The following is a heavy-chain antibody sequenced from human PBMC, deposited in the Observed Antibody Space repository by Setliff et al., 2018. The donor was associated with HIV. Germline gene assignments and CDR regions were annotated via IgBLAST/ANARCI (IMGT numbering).Heavy chain of an antibody. Sequence: SVKVSFKASGGTFTNHGIGWVRQAPGRRLEWLGGVIPMFGITNDGQKFQGRVAITTDESTSTVFMGLSSLTSEDTAVYYCASFFGDYGYWGHGTQVTVSS. D-gene: IGHD3-10*01. CDR3: ASFFGDYGY. J-gene: IGHJ4*01. V-gene: IGHV1-69*05. CDR2: VIPMFGIT. CDR1: GGTFTNHG.